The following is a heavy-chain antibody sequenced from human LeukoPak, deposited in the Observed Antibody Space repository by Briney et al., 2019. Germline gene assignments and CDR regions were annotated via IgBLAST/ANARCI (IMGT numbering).Heavy chain of an antibody. J-gene: IGHJ4*02. CDR2: IKQDGTEK. D-gene: IGHD3-10*01. Sequence: GGSLRLSCAASGFTFSSYWMGWVRQAPGKGLEWVANIKQDGTEKHYVKCVKGLFTISRDNAKNSLYLQMNSLRVEDTAVDFCTRVRTSGEEDYWGQGTLVTVSS. V-gene: IGHV3-7*01. CDR3: TRVRTSGEEDY. CDR1: GFTFSSYW.